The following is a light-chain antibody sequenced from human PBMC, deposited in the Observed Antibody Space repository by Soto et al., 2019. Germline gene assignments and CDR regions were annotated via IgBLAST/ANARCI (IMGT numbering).Light chain of an antibody. CDR2: AAS. CDR3: QKYTNVPT. Sequence: DIQMTQSPSSLSASVGDRVTITCRASQGISNYLAWYQQIPVKVPKLLISAASTLQSGVTSRVSGSGSGTDFSLTISSLQPEDVATYYCQKYTNVPTFGGGTKVEIK. J-gene: IGKJ4*01. CDR1: QGISNY. V-gene: IGKV1-27*01.